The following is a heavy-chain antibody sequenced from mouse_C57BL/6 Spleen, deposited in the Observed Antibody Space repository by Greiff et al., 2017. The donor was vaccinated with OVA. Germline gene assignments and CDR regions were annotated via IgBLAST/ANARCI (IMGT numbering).Heavy chain of an antibody. CDR3: ARTTMITTRYYAMDY. CDR1: GFTFSDYG. J-gene: IGHJ4*01. CDR2: ISSGSSTI. D-gene: IGHD2-4*01. Sequence: EVQGVESGGGLVKPGGSLKLSCAASGFTFSDYGMHWVRQAPEKGLEWVAYISSGSSTIYYADTVKGRFTISRDNAKNTLFLQMTSLRSEDTAMYYCARTTMITTRYYAMDYWGQGTSVTVSS. V-gene: IGHV5-17*01.